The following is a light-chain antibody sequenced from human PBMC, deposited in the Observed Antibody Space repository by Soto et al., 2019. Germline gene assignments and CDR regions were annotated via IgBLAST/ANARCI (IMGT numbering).Light chain of an antibody. V-gene: IGKV1-5*03. CDR3: QQYNTYPWT. CDR2: KTS. CDR1: HYVSSS. Sequence: DIQMTQSPSTLSASIGDRVTVTCRASHYVSSSLAWYQQKPGKAPKLLIYKTSILESGVPSRFSGSASGTEFTLTISSLQPDDFATDWCQQYNTYPWTFGQGTKVEIK. J-gene: IGKJ1*01.